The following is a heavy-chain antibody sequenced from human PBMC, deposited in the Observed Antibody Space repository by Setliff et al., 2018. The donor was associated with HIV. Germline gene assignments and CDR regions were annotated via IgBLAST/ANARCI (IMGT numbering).Heavy chain of an antibody. Sequence: GASVKVSCKSFGYIFSNFDITWVRQAPGQGLEWMGYISGYNRITFYAKKFQGRVTMTTDTSTVTAFMELRGLTSDDTAVYYCARDSGTGGPGRWVDPWGQGTLVTVSS. V-gene: IGHV1-18*01. CDR1: GYIFSNFD. CDR3: ARDSGTGGPGRWVDP. D-gene: IGHD1-1*01. CDR2: ISGYNRIT. J-gene: IGHJ5*02.